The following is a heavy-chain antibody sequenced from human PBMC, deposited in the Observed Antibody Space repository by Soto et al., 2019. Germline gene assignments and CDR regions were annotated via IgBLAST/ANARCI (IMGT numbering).Heavy chain of an antibody. Sequence: PSETLSLTCTVSGGSVSSGSYYWSWIRQLPGKGLEWIGYIYYSGSTNYNPSLKSRVTISVDTSKNQFSLKLSSVTAADTAVYYCASQACSGGTCYYYFDYWGQGTLVTVSS. V-gene: IGHV4-61*01. CDR1: GGSVSSGSYY. J-gene: IGHJ4*02. CDR2: IYYSGST. CDR3: ASQACSGGTCYYYFDY. D-gene: IGHD2-15*01.